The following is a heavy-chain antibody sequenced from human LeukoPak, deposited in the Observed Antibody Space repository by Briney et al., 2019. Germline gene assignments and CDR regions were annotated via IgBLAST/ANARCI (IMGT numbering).Heavy chain of an antibody. V-gene: IGHV3-21*01. CDR1: GFTFSSYS. CDR3: ARDPYGDPSYYYGMDV. Sequence: GGSLRLSCAASGFTFSSYSMNWVRQAPGKGLEWVSSISSSSSYIYYADSVKGRFTISRDNAKNSLYLQMNSLRAEDTAVYYCARDPYGDPSYYYGMDVWGQGTTVTASS. J-gene: IGHJ6*02. D-gene: IGHD4-17*01. CDR2: ISSSSSYI.